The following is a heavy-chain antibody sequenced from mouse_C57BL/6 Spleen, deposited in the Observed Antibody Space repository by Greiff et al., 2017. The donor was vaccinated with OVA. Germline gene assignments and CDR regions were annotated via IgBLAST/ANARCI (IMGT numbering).Heavy chain of an antibody. V-gene: IGHV6-6*01. CDR1: GFTFSDAW. D-gene: IGHD1-1*01. CDR3: TGYYGSSFAY. J-gene: IGHJ3*01. CDR2: IRNKANNHAT. Sequence: DVKLQESGGGLVQPGGSMKLSCAASGFTFSDAWMDWVRQSPEKGLEWVAEIRNKANNHATYYAESVKGRFTISRDDSKSSVYLQMNSLRAEDTGIYYCTGYYGSSFAYWGQGTLVTVSA.